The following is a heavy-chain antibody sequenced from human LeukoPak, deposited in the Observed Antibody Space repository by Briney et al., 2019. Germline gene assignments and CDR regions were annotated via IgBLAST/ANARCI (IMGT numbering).Heavy chain of an antibody. Sequence: SETLSLTCAVSGYSISSGYYWGWIRQPPGKGLGWIGSIYHSGSTYYNPSLKSRVTISVDTSKNQFSLKLSSVTAADTAVYYCARGRPITLLGSGWYQKYFQHWGQGTLVTVSS. V-gene: IGHV4-38-2*01. D-gene: IGHD6-19*01. CDR1: GYSISSGYY. J-gene: IGHJ1*01. CDR2: IYHSGST. CDR3: ARGRPITLLGSGWYQKYFQH.